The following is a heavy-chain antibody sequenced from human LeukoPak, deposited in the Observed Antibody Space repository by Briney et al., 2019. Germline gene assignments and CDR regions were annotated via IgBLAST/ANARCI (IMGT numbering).Heavy chain of an antibody. CDR2: ISYDGSNK. V-gene: IGHV3-30-3*01. D-gene: IGHD3-22*01. J-gene: IGHJ4*02. CDR3: ARDKSRRNYYDSSGYSYPPYFDY. Sequence: GGSLRLSCAASGFTFSSYAMHWVRQAPGKGLEWVAVISYDGSNKYYADSVKGRFTISRDNSKNTLYLQMNRLRAEDTAVYYCARDKSRRNYYDSSGYSYPPYFDYWGQGTLVTVSS. CDR1: GFTFSSYA.